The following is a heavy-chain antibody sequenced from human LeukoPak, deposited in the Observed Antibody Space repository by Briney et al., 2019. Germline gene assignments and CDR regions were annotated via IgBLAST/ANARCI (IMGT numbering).Heavy chain of an antibody. CDR1: GGSISSSSYY. CDR3: ARGFSSSARVFDI. D-gene: IGHD6-6*01. V-gene: IGHV4-39*07. CDR2: IYYSGST. Sequence: SETLSLTCTVSGGSISSSSYYWGWIRQPPGKGLEWIGSIYYSGSTYYNPSLKSRVTISVDTSKNQFSLKLSSVTAADTAVYYCARGFSSSARVFDIWGQGTMVTVSS. J-gene: IGHJ3*02.